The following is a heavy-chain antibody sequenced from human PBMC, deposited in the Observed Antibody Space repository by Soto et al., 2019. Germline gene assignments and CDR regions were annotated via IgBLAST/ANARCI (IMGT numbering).Heavy chain of an antibody. J-gene: IGHJ2*01. Sequence: QVQLVESGGGVVQPGRSLRLSCAASGFTFSSYGMHWVRQAPGKGLEWVAVIWYDGSNKYYADSVKGRFTISRDNSKNTLYLQMNSVRAEDTAVYYCARDGPTRYYYDSSGYYHDWYFDLWGRGTLVTVSS. CDR3: ARDGPTRYYYDSSGYYHDWYFDL. CDR1: GFTFSSYG. V-gene: IGHV3-33*01. D-gene: IGHD3-22*01. CDR2: IWYDGSNK.